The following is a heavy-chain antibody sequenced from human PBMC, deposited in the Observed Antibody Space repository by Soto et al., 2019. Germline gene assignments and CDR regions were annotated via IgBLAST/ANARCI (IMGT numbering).Heavy chain of an antibody. J-gene: IGHJ3*02. V-gene: IGHV4-59*08. Sequence: SETLSLTCTVSGGSISTYYWSWIRQPPGKELEWIGYFYYSGSTNYNPSLKSRVTISVDTSKNQFSLKLSSVTAADTAVYYCARHAVVPGGPAFEIWGQGTMVTVSS. CDR3: ARHAVVPGGPAFEI. CDR1: GGSISTYY. CDR2: FYYSGST. D-gene: IGHD2-2*01.